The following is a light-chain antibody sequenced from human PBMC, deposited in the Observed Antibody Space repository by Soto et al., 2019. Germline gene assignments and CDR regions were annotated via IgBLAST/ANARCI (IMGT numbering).Light chain of an antibody. CDR3: SSYGGNNNVL. Sequence: QSALTQPASVSGSPGQSITISCTGTSSDVGGYDFVSWYQHHPGKVPKLMIFEVSKRPSGVSNRFSGSKSGNTASLTISGLQAEDEADYYCSSYGGNNNVLFGGGTKLTVL. J-gene: IGLJ2*01. V-gene: IGLV2-14*01. CDR2: EVS. CDR1: SSDVGGYDF.